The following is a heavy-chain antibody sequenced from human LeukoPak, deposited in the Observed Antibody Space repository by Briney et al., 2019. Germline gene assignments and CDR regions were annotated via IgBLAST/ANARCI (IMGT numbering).Heavy chain of an antibody. V-gene: IGHV4-61*02. CDR1: GGSIRSGSYY. J-gene: IGHJ6*03. Sequence: SQTLSLTCTVSGGSIRSGSYYWSWIRQPAGKGLEWIGRIHAGGSTNYNPSLKSRVTISADTSKNQFSLKLSSVTAADKAVYYCARFYGSGSYSPRGDFYYYMDVWGKGTTVTISS. CDR2: IHAGGST. CDR3: ARFYGSGSYSPRGDFYYYMDV. D-gene: IGHD3-10*01.